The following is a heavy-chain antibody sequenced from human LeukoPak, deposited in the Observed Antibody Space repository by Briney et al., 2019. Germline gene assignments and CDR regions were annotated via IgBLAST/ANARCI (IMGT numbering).Heavy chain of an antibody. CDR2: IYYSGST. J-gene: IGHJ4*02. CDR3: ARVSDSVGSSWYAVISGGDYYFDY. CDR1: GGSISSSSYY. V-gene: IGHV4-39*07. Sequence: PSETLSLTCTVSGGSISSSSYYWGWIRQPPGKGLEWIGSIYYSGSTNYNPSLKSRVTISVDTSKNQFSLKLSSVTAADTAVYYCARVSDSVGSSWYAVISGGDYYFDYWGQGTLVTVSS. D-gene: IGHD6-13*01.